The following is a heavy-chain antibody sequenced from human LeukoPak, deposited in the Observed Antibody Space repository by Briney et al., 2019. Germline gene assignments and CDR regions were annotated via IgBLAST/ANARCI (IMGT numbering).Heavy chain of an antibody. D-gene: IGHD1-26*01. CDR1: GFTFSSYA. CDR3: AKGARWELPLDY. V-gene: IGHV3-23*01. J-gene: IGHJ4*02. CDR2: ISGSGGRT. Sequence: PGGSLRLSCAASGFTFSSYAMSWVRQAPGKGLEWVSAISGSGGRTYYADSAKGRFTISRDNSMDTLYLQMNSLRADDTAVYYCAKGARWELPLDYWGQGTLVTVSS.